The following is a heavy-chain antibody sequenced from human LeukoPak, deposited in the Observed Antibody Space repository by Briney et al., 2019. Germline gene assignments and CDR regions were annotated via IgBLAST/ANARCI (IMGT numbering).Heavy chain of an antibody. CDR2: IYPGDSDT. V-gene: IGHV5-51*01. CDR3: ARGYCRGGRCYYFDY. J-gene: IGHJ4*02. Sequence: GESLKISCKGSGYSFISNWIGWVRQMPGKGLEWMGIIYPGDSDTTYSPSFQGQVTISADKSISTAYLQWSSLKASDTAMYYCARGYCRGGRCYYFDYWGQGTLVTVSS. D-gene: IGHD2-15*01. CDR1: GYSFISNW.